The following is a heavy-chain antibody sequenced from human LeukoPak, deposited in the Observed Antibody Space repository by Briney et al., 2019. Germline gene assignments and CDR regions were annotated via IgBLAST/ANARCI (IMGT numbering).Heavy chain of an antibody. V-gene: IGHV3-23*01. D-gene: IGHD5-24*01. Sequence: GGSLRLSCVVSGFPISTYTTTWVRQTPEKGLEWVSSITFSGGTTYYADSVRGRFTISRDDSENTPYLQMTSLRVEDTAVYYCARAQGTTNGLLDNWGQGVLVTVSS. CDR2: ITFSGGTT. CDR1: GFPISTYT. CDR3: ARAQGTTNGLLDN. J-gene: IGHJ4*02.